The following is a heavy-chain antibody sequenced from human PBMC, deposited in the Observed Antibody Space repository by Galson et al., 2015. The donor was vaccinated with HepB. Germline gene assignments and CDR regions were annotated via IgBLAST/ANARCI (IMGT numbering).Heavy chain of an antibody. CDR1: GFTFSSYA. J-gene: IGHJ4*02. V-gene: IGHV3-30-3*01. CDR3: ARDQARTLRLDY. Sequence: SLRLSCAASGFTFSSYAMHWVRQAPGKGLEWVAVISYDGSNKYYADSVKGRFTISRDNSKNTLYLQMNSLRAEDTAVYYCARDQARTLRLDYWGQGTLVTVSS. CDR2: ISYDGSNK. D-gene: IGHD3-16*01.